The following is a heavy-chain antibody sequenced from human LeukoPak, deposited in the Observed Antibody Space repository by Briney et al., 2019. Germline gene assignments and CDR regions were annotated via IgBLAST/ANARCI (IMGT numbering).Heavy chain of an antibody. CDR2: IKSKTDGGTT. J-gene: IGHJ4*02. Sequence: NPGGSLRLSCAASGFTFSNAWMSWVRQAPGKGLEWVCRIKSKTDGGTTDYAAPVKGRFTISRDDSKNTLYLQMNSLKTEDTAVYYCTTEPDTLVDYWGQGTLVTVSS. V-gene: IGHV3-15*01. D-gene: IGHD3-16*01. CDR1: GFTFSNAW. CDR3: TTEPDTLVDY.